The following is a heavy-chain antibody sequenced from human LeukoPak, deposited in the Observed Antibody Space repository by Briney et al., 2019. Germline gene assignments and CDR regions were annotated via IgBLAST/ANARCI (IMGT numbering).Heavy chain of an antibody. CDR1: GFTFSDYY. D-gene: IGHD1-14*01. CDR2: ISSSGSTI. V-gene: IGHV3-11*04. CDR3: AKANPLGAFDI. J-gene: IGHJ3*02. Sequence: GGSLRLSCAASGFTFSDYYMSWIRQAPGKGLEWVSYISSSGSTIYYADSVKGRFTISRDNAKNSLYLQMNSLRAEDTAVYYCAKANPLGAFDIWGQGTMVTVSS.